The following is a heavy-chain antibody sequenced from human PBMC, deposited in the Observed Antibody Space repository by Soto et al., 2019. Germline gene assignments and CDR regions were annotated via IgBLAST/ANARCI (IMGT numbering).Heavy chain of an antibody. V-gene: IGHV4-4*02. D-gene: IGHD5-18*01. CDR2: SHQSGYT. J-gene: IGHJ4*02. Sequence: QVQLQESGPGLVKPSGTLSLTCAVSGVSISSHDWWTWVRQPPGKGLEWIGESHQSGYTHSNSSLESRVTISGDTSKNQFSLILTSLTVADTAVYYCATRDTSRFYWGQGTLVTVSS. CDR3: ATRDTSRFY. CDR1: GVSISSHDW.